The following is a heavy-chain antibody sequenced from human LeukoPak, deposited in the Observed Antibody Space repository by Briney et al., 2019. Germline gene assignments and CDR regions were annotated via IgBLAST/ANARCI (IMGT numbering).Heavy chain of an antibody. J-gene: IGHJ5*02. CDR1: GFSFSDYW. Sequence: GGSLRLSCVASGFSFSDYWVSWVRQTPGKGLEWLANINQYGTEKYYADSMKGRFTISRDNAKNSLYLQMNSLRVEDSGVYYCARDPDSGDAYNWFDPWGRGTQVTVSS. CDR3: ARDPDSGDAYNWFDP. V-gene: IGHV3-7*01. CDR2: INQYGTEK. D-gene: IGHD4-17*01.